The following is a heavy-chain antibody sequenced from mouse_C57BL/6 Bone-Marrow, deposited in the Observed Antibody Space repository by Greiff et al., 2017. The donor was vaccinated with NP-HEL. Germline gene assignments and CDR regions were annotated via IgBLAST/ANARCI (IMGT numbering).Heavy chain of an antibody. CDR1: GFSLTSYG. J-gene: IGHJ1*03. CDR2: IWSGGST. V-gene: IGHV2-2*01. Sequence: QVQLQQSGPGLVQPSQSLSITCTVSGFSLTSYGVHWVRQSPGKGLEWLGVIWSGGSTDYNAAFISRLSISKDNSKSQVFFKMNSLQADDTAIYYCARPYAYFDVWGTGTTVTVSS. CDR3: ARPYAYFDV.